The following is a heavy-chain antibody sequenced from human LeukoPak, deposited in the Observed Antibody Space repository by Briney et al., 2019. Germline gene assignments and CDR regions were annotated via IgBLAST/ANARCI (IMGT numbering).Heavy chain of an antibody. CDR3: ARGLDSGSYYGAFDY. J-gene: IGHJ4*02. D-gene: IGHD1-26*01. CDR2: IYYTGST. CDR1: GGSISSSSYY. V-gene: IGHV4-61*05. Sequence: PSETLSLTCTVSGGSISSSSYYWGWIRQPPGKGLEWIGYIYYTGSTNYNPSLKSRLTISVDTSKNQFSLKLRSVTAADTAVYYCARGLDSGSYYGAFDYWGQGTLVTVSS.